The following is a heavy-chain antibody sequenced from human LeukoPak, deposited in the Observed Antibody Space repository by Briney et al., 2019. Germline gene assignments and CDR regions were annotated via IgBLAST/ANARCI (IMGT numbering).Heavy chain of an antibody. D-gene: IGHD3-10*01. Sequence: PGGSLRLSCAASGFTFITYSMNWVRQAPGKGLEWVSYISSSGSTIYYADSVKGRFTISRGNAKNSLYLQMNSLRAEDTAVYYCARWNYYGSGSPYYYYYGMDVWGQGTTVTVSS. CDR2: ISSSGSTI. CDR3: ARWNYYGSGSPYYYYYGMDV. J-gene: IGHJ6*02. CDR1: GFTFITYS. V-gene: IGHV3-48*04.